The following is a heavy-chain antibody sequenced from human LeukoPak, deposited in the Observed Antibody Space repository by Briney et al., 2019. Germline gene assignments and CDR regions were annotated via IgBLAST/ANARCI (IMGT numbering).Heavy chain of an antibody. CDR2: ISGRGVST. D-gene: IGHD1-20*01. J-gene: IGHJ4*02. V-gene: IGHV3-23*01. CDR3: AKAASGNWNAVSDY. CDR1: GFTFSTYA. Sequence: PGGSLRLSCAASGFTFSTYAMSWVRQAPGKGLEWVSAISGRGVSTSFADSVRGRFTISRDNSKNTLYLQMNSLRAEDTAVYYCAKAASGNWNAVSDYWGQGTLVTVSS.